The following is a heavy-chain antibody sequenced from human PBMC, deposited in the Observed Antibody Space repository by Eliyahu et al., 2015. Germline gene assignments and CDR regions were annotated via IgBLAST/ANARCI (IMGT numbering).Heavy chain of an antibody. CDR1: GFTFTSYW. V-gene: IGHV3-74*01. D-gene: IGHD1-26*01. J-gene: IGHJ3*02. CDR3: ARGGFDHAFDI. CDR2: VNSDGRDT. Sequence: EVQLVESGGGLVQPGGSLXXXCTASGFTFTSYWMHWVRQAPGKGLVWVSRVNSDGRDTIYADSVRGRFTVSRDNAKNTLYLQMNSLRDDDTAVYYCARGGFDHAFDIWGQGTMVTVSS.